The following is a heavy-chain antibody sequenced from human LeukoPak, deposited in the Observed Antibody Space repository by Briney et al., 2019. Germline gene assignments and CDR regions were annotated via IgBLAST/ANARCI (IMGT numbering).Heavy chain of an antibody. Sequence: GGSLRLSCAASGFTFSTYSMNWVRQAPGKGLEWVSFISSSSSTIYYADSVKGRFTISRDNAKNSLHLQMNSLRAEDTAVYYCARASRGYYYMDVWGKGTTVTVSS. CDR2: ISSSSSTI. CDR3: ARASRGYYYMDV. V-gene: IGHV3-48*01. J-gene: IGHJ6*03. CDR1: GFTFSTYS. D-gene: IGHD3-10*01.